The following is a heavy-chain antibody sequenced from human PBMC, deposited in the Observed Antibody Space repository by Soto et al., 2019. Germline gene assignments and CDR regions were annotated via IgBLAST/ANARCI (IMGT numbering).Heavy chain of an antibody. Sequence: GGSLRLSCASSGFTFSSYAMHWVRQAPGKGLEWVAVISYDGSNKYYADSVKGRFTISRDNSKNTLYLQMNSLRAEDTAVYYCARALNCISTSCQPENYYYYGMDVGGQGTTVTVS. J-gene: IGHJ6*02. CDR1: GFTFSSYA. V-gene: IGHV3-30-3*01. CDR2: ISYDGSNK. D-gene: IGHD2-2*01. CDR3: ARALNCISTSCQPENYYYYGMDV.